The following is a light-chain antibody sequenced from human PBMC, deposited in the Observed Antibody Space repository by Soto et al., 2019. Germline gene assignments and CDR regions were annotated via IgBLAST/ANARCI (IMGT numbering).Light chain of an antibody. Sequence: DIVMTQSPDSLAVSLGERATINCKSSQGVLNRSNNKNYLAWYQQKPGQPPKMLIYWASTRESGVPDRFSGRGSGKDFSLTITRLQAEDVEVYYCQQHNSLPWTFGQGTKVEI. CDR2: WAS. V-gene: IGKV4-1*01. CDR1: QGVLNRSNNKNY. CDR3: QQHNSLPWT. J-gene: IGKJ1*01.